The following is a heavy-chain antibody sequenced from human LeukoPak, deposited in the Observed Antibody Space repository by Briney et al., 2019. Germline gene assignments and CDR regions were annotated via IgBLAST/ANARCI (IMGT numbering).Heavy chain of an antibody. V-gene: IGHV3-30-3*01. J-gene: IGHJ4*02. Sequence: GRSLRLSCAASGFTFSSYAMHWVRQAPGKGLEGVAVISYDGSNKYYADSVKGRFTISRDNSKNTLYLQMNSLRAEDTAVYYCARTPYTYYDFWSGYYRYWGQGTLVTVSS. CDR3: ARTPYTYYDFWSGYYRY. CDR1: GFTFSSYA. D-gene: IGHD3-3*01. CDR2: ISYDGSNK.